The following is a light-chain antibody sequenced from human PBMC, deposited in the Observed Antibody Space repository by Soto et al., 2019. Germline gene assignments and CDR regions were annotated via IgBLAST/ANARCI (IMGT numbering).Light chain of an antibody. CDR1: QTIIGY. CDR3: QHSYTTPRT. V-gene: IGKV1-39*01. CDR2: AAS. J-gene: IGKJ1*01. Sequence: DLQIAQSPSSLSASVGGIVTINCRASQTIIGYLNWYQQKPGKAPRLLINAASNLQSGVPSRFRGSGSETDFALTISTLQPEDFATYNCQHSYTTPRTFGQGTKVDI.